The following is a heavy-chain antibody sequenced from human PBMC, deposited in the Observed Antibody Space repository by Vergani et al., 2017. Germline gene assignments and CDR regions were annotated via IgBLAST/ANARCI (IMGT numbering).Heavy chain of an antibody. V-gene: IGHV3-30*02. Sequence: QVQLVESGGGVVQRGGSLRLSCATSGFTLSNYDMQWIRQGPGKGLEFVAFIQFDGSNKYYADSVKGRFTLSRDFSKTTLYLQMNSRRTDDTATYYCAKHFRGWGIDYWGQGTQLIVSS. J-gene: IGHJ4*02. CDR3: AKHFRGWGIDY. D-gene: IGHD3-16*01. CDR1: GFTLSNYD. CDR2: IQFDGSNK.